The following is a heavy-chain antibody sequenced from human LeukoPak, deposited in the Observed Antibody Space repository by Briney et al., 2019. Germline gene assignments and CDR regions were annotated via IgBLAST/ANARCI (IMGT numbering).Heavy chain of an antibody. CDR3: AKDPEMATITGDY. CDR2: ISYTGSNK. D-gene: IGHD5-24*01. V-gene: IGHV3-30*18. CDR1: GFTFSRYG. J-gene: IGHJ4*02. Sequence: PGGSLRPSCATSGFTFSRYGMHWVRQAPGKGLEWVAVISYTGSNKYYADSVKGRFTISRDNSKNTLYLQMNSLRAEDTAVYYCAKDPEMATITGDYWGQGTLVTVSS.